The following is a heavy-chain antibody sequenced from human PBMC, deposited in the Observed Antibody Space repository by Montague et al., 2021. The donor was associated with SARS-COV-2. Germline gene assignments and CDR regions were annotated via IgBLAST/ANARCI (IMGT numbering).Heavy chain of an antibody. CDR2: INNSGST. CDR3: ARLRDGVVPSPVLGVGPYYSYYYMDV. CDR1: GGAFSGFY. Sequence: SETLSLTCAVYGGAFSGFYWSWIRQAPGKGLEWIGEINNSGSTNYNPSLKSRVTISLNTSKNQFSLNMYSLTAADTAVYYCARLRDGVVPSPVLGVGPYYSYYYMDVWGRGTTVTVSS. D-gene: IGHD3-10*01. J-gene: IGHJ6*03. V-gene: IGHV4-34*01.